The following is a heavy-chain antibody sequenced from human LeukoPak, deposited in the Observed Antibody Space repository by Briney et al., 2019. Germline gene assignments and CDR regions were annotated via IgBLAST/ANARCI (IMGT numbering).Heavy chain of an antibody. J-gene: IGHJ4*02. CDR3: AKRGVVIRVILVGFHKEAYYFDS. CDR1: GITLSNYG. V-gene: IGHV3-23*01. D-gene: IGHD3-22*01. Sequence: GGSLRLSCAVSGITLSNYGMTWVRQAPGKGLEWVAGISDSGGSTNYADSVKGRFTISRDNPKNTLYLQMNSLRAEDTAVYFCAKRGVVIRVILVGFHKEAYYFDSWAREPWSPSPQ. CDR2: ISDSGGST.